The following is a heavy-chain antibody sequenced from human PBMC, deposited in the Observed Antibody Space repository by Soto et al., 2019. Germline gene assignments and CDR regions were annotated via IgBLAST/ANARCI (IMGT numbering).Heavy chain of an antibody. CDR2: INAGTGNT. CDR3: ARRRAHRNDYYYGMDV. Sequence: RASVKVSCKASGYTFTSHAMHWVRQAPGQRPEWLGWINAGTGNTRYSQKFEVRVTISMDTSANTSYMEMNSLTSEDTAVYYCARRRAHRNDYYYGMDVWGQGTTVTVSS. J-gene: IGHJ6*02. V-gene: IGHV1-3*01. CDR1: GYTFTSHA.